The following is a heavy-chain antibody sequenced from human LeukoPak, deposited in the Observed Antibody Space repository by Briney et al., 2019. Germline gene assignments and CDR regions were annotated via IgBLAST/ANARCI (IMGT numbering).Heavy chain of an antibody. J-gene: IGHJ4*02. CDR1: GYTFTGYY. D-gene: IGHD3-22*01. Sequence: GASVKVSCKASGYTFTGYYMHWVRQAPGQGLEWMGWINPNSGGTNYAQKFQGRVTMTRDTSISTAYMELSRLRSDDTAVYYCARRNYYDSSGQSPPIYYFDYWGQGTLVTVSS. CDR2: INPNSGGT. V-gene: IGHV1-2*02. CDR3: ARRNYYDSSGQSPPIYYFDY.